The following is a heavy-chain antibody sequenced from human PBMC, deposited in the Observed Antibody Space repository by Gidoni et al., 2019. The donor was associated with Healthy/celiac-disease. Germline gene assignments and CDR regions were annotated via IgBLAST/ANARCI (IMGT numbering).Heavy chain of an antibody. Sequence: EVQLVASGGGLVKPGGSLRLSCAASGFTFSSYSMNWVRQAPGKGLEWVSSISSSSSYIYYADSVKGRFTISRDNAKNSLYLQMNSLRAEDTAVYYCAREMDLLYYFDYWGQGTLDTVSS. CDR2: ISSSSSYI. J-gene: IGHJ4*02. CDR1: GFTFSSYS. CDR3: AREMDLLYYFDY. V-gene: IGHV3-21*01.